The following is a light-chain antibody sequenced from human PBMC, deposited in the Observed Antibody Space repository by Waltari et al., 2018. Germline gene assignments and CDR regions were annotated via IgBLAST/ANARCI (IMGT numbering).Light chain of an antibody. CDR2: GAS. CDR1: QSVSSS. CDR3: QHYHDWPPYT. V-gene: IGKV3-15*01. J-gene: IGKJ2*01. Sequence: EIVMTQSPATLSVPPGERATLSCRASQSVSSSLAWYQQKPGQAPRLLIYGASTRATGIPARFSGSGSGTEFTLSINDLQSEDFAVYYCQHYHDWPPYTFGQGTKLEIK.